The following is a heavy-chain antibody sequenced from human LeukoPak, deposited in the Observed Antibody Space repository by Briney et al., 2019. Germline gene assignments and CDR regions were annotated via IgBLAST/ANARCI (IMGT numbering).Heavy chain of an antibody. CDR1: GFTFSSYE. D-gene: IGHD3-9*01. CDR3: AKGGYDILTGYYPDY. V-gene: IGHV3-30*02. J-gene: IGHJ4*02. Sequence: GGSLRLSCAASGFTFSSYEMNWVRQAPGKGLEWVAFIRYDGSNKYYADSVKGRFTISRDNSKNTLYLQMNSLRAEDTAVYYCAKGGYDILTGYYPDYWGQGTLVTVSS. CDR2: IRYDGSNK.